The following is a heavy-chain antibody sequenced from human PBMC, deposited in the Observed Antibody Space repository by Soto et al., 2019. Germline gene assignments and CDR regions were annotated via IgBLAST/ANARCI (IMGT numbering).Heavy chain of an antibody. D-gene: IGHD6-13*01. Sequence: EMQLLESGGGLVQPGGSLRLSCAASGFTFISYGMTWVRHARGKGLEWVSGITTTGRNTYYAESVKGRFTISRDNSKTVVYLQMNSLRAEDTAVYYCARGAAAAGTDWFDAWGQGTLVIVSS. CDR1: GFTFISYG. J-gene: IGHJ5*02. CDR2: ITTTGRNT. CDR3: ARGAAAAGTDWFDA. V-gene: IGHV3-23*01.